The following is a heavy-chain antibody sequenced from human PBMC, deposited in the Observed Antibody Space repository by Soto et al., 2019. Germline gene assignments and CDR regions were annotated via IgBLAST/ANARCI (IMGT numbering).Heavy chain of an antibody. Sequence: GGSLRLSCAASGFTFSSYGMHWVRQAPGKGLEWVAVISYDGSNKYYADSVKGRFTISRDNSKNTLYLQMNSLRAEDTAVYYCAKQFDWLLFLDYWGQGTLVTVSS. D-gene: IGHD3-9*01. V-gene: IGHV3-30*18. CDR1: GFTFSSYG. J-gene: IGHJ4*02. CDR2: ISYDGSNK. CDR3: AKQFDWLLFLDY.